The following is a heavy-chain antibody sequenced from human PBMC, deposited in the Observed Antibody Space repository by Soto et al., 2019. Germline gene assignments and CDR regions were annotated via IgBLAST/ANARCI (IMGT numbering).Heavy chain of an antibody. CDR2: ISAYNGDK. CDR3: ARVPGLGATPDY. D-gene: IGHD2-15*01. V-gene: IGHV1-18*01. Sequence: ASVKVSCKASGYTFNNYGIAWVRQAPGQGLEWMGWISAYNGDKKVAQKLQARVTMTTDTSTTTAYMELRSLTSDDTAVYFCARVPGLGATPDYWGQGTLVTVSS. CDR1: GYTFNNYG. J-gene: IGHJ4*02.